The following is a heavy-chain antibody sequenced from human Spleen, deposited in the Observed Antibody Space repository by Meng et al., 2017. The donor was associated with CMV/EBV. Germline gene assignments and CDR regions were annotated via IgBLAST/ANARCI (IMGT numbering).Heavy chain of an antibody. CDR1: GFTFTNYA. CDR2: ISFDGTNK. CDR3: ARVDNGYDLPFDF. D-gene: IGHD5-12*01. J-gene: IGHJ4*02. V-gene: IGHV3-30*01. Sequence: ASGFTFTNYALHWVRQAPGKGLEWVTFISFDGTNKYYADSVRGRFTISRDNSKNTVYLQMNSLRPEDTGVYYCARVDNGYDLPFDFWGQGILVTVSS.